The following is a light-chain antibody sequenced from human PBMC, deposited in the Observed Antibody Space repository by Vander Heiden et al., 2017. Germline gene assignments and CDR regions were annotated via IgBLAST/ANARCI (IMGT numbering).Light chain of an antibody. CDR2: WAS. CDR1: QSLLYSSNNKNY. J-gene: IGKJ5*01. CDR3: QQYFTSFIT. Sequence: DIVMTQSPDSLAVSLGERATINCRSSQSLLYSSNNKNYLAWYQQKPGQPPKLLFYWASTRESGVPDRFSGSGSGTDFSLTISSLQAEDVAVYYCQQYFTSFITFGQGTRLEIK. V-gene: IGKV4-1*01.